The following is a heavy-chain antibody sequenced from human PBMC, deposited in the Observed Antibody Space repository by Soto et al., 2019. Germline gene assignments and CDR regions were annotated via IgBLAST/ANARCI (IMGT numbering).Heavy chain of an antibody. D-gene: IGHD6-13*01. CDR2: ISGSGGST. V-gene: IGHV3-23*01. Sequence: EVQLLESGGGLVQPGGSLRLSCAASGFTFSSYAMSWVRQAPGKGLEWVSAISGSGGSTYDAVSVKGRFTISRDNSKNTLYRQMNSLRAEDTAVYYCAKENGYSSSWFEFDYWGQGTLVTVSS. CDR3: AKENGYSSSWFEFDY. CDR1: GFTFSSYA. J-gene: IGHJ4*02.